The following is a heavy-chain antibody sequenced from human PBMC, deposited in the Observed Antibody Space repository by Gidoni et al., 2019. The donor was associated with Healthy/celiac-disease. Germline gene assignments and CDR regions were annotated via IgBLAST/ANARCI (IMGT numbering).Heavy chain of an antibody. J-gene: IGHJ5*02. D-gene: IGHD6-13*01. V-gene: IGHV1-2*02. CDR1: GYTFTASY. CDR2: INPNSGGT. Sequence: QVQLVQSGAEVKKHGASVKVSCKASGYTFTASYMHWVRQAPGQGLEWIGWINPNSGGTNYAQKFQGRVTMARDTSSSTDFMGVSRLGSDDTAVCDCARAPGHRSWSFSRFDPWGQGTLVTVSS. CDR3: ARAPGHRSWSFSRFDP.